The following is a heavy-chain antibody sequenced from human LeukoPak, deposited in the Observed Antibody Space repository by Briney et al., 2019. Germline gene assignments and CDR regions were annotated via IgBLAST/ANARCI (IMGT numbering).Heavy chain of an antibody. CDR2: ILYDGSYK. J-gene: IGHJ4*02. V-gene: IGHV3-30*04. CDR1: GFTFSTYS. CDR3: ARASGQHSSPNY. Sequence: PGRSLRLSCAASGFTFSTYSMHWVRQAPGKGLEWVAVILYDGSYKYYADSVKGRFTISRDTSKNTLYLQMNSLRPEDTALYYCARASGQHSSPNYWGQGTLVTVSS. D-gene: IGHD2-15*01.